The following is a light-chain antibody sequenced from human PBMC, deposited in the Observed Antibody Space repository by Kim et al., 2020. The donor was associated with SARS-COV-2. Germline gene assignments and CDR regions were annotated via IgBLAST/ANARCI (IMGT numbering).Light chain of an antibody. V-gene: IGLV3-27*01. J-gene: IGLJ2*01. CDR3: YPAPDNSVV. Sequence: SYELTQPSSVSVSQGQTARITCSGDVLAKKYARWFQQQPGQAPVLVIYKDSERPSGIPERFSGSRSGTTATLTISGAQVEDEADYYCYPAPDNSVVFGGGTQLTVL. CDR2: KDS. CDR1: VLAKKY.